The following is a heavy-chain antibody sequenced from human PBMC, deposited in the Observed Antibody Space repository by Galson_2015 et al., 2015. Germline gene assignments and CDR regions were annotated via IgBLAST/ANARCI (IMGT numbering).Heavy chain of an antibody. V-gene: IGHV3-23*01. CDR3: AKGGHLYSSGWYYPFDY. CDR1: GFTFSNYA. CDR2: ISDNGGST. Sequence: SLRLSCAASGFTFSNYAMSWVRQAPGKGLEWVSIISDNGGSTDYADSVKGRSTISRDNSKHTLYLQANSLRAEDTAVYYCAKGGHLYSSGWYYPFDYWGQGTLVTVSS. D-gene: IGHD6-19*01. J-gene: IGHJ4*02.